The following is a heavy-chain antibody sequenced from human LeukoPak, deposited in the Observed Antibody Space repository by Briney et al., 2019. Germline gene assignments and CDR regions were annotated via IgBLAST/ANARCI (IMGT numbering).Heavy chain of an antibody. CDR1: GYSFTNYY. D-gene: IGHD6-19*01. CDR3: ARPLNGWYDY. J-gene: IGHJ4*02. CDR2: INPGGGST. V-gene: IGHV1-46*01. Sequence: GASVKVSCKASGYSFTNYYLHWVRQAPGQGFEWMGIINPGGGSTTYAQKFQGRVTMTRDTSTSTVYMELSSLRSEDTAVYYCARPLNGWYDYWGQGTLVTVSS.